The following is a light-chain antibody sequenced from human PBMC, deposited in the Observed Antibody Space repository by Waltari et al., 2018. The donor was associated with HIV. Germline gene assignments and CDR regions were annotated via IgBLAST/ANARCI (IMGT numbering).Light chain of an antibody. Sequence: VVMTQSSLSLPVTVGEPASSAWSSTERLRYRDRNTYLSWFHQSSGQSPRRLLYNVSHRYSAVPARFRGGGAGTDCTRRVSRFEAVDFGTSYCMRGTYWPRTFGQGTKGEIK. CDR2: NVS. J-gene: IGKJ1*01. CDR3: MRGTYWPRT. V-gene: IGKV2-30*01. CDR1: ERLRYRDRNTY.